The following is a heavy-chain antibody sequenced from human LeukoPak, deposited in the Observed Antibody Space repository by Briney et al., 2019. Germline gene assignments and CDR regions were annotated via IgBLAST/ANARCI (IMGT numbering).Heavy chain of an antibody. CDR1: GFTLSSYA. CDR2: ISGSGGST. J-gene: IGHJ4*02. D-gene: IGHD1-1*01. V-gene: IGHV3-23*01. CDR3: AKDLANSWTIDY. Sequence: PGGSLRLSCAASGFTLSSYAMSWVRQAPGKGLEWVSAISGSGGSTYYADSVKGRFTISRDNSKNTLYLQMNSLSVEDTAFYYCAKDLANSWTIDYWGQGTLVTVSS.